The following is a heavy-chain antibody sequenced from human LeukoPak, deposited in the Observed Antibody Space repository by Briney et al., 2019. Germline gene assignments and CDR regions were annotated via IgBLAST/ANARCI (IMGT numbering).Heavy chain of an antibody. CDR1: GYTFTSYG. D-gene: IGHD5-12*01. J-gene: IGHJ6*02. CDR2: ISAYNGNT. CDR3: AREGNLCGYVYYYYGMDV. V-gene: IGHV1-18*01. Sequence: GASVKVSCKASGYTFTSYGISWVRQAPGQGLEWMGWISAYNGNTNYAQKLQGRVTMTTDTSTSTAYMELRSLRSDDTAVYYCAREGNLCGYVYYYYGMDVWGQGTTVTVSS.